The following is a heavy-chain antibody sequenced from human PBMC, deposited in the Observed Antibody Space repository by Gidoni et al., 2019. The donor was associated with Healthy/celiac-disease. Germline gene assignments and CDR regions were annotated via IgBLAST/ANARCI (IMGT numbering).Heavy chain of an antibody. CDR2: ITPFNGNT. V-gene: IGHV1-45*02. D-gene: IGHD1-26*01. Sequence: QMQLVQSGAEVKKTGSSVKVSCKASGYTFTYRYLHWVRQAPGQALEWMGWITPFNGNTNYAQKFQDRVTITRDRSMSTAYMELSSLRSEDTAMYYCASVRGSYYSEGAFDIWGQGTMVTVSS. CDR3: ASVRGSYYSEGAFDI. J-gene: IGHJ3*02. CDR1: GYTFTYRY.